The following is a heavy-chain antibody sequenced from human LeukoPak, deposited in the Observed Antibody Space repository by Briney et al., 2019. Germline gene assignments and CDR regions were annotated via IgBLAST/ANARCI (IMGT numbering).Heavy chain of an antibody. J-gene: IGHJ5*02. D-gene: IGHD3-10*01. Sequence: SETLSLTCTVSGYSISSGYYWGWIRQPPGKGLEWIGSIYHSGSTYYNPSLKSRVTISVDTSKNQFSLKLSSVTAADTAVYYCAREGLVRGVSNNRFDPWGQGTLVTVSS. CDR2: IYHSGST. V-gene: IGHV4-38-2*02. CDR1: GYSISSGYY. CDR3: AREGLVRGVSNNRFDP.